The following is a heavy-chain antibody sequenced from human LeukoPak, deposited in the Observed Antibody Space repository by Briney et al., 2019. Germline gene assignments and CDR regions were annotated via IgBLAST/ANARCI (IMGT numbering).Heavy chain of an antibody. CDR1: GFTFSSYG. CDR3: ARDGDLGPGGYYFDY. V-gene: IGHV3-21*01. J-gene: IGHJ4*02. CDR2: ISSSSSYI. Sequence: PGGSLRLSCATSGFTFSSYGMSWVRQAPGKGLEWVSSISSSSSYIYYADSVKGRFTISRDNAKNTLYLQMNSLRAEDTAVYYCARDGDLGPGGYYFDYWGQGTLVTVSS. D-gene: IGHD3-10*01.